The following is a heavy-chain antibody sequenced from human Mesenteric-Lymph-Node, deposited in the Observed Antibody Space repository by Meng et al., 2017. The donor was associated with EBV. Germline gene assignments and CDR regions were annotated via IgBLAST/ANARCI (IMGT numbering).Heavy chain of an antibody. D-gene: IGHD2-15*01. CDR2: IKTETDDGTT. J-gene: IGHJ4*02. Sequence: EVQLVESGGGWVRPGGSLRLSCAASGFTFTYAWMGWVRQAPGKGLEWIGRIKTETDDGTTDYVAPVKGRFTISRDDSKNTVYLQMNSLKTEDTAVYFCTTGAVSATLDYWGQGTLVTVSS. V-gene: IGHV3-15*01. CDR1: GFTFTYAW. CDR3: TTGAVSATLDY.